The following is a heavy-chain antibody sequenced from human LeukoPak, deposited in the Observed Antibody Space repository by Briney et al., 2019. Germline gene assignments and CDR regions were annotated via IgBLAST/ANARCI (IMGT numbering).Heavy chain of an antibody. CDR3: ARNGGGLDY. CDR1: GYTFTRYY. J-gene: IGHJ4*02. Sequence: ASVKVSCKASGYTFTRYYMHWVRQAPGQGLEWMGWINPNSGGTNYAQKFQGRVTMTRDTSVNTAYMELSSLRSDDTAVYYCARNGGGLDYWGQGTLVTVSS. CDR2: INPNSGGT. D-gene: IGHD3-16*01. V-gene: IGHV1-2*02.